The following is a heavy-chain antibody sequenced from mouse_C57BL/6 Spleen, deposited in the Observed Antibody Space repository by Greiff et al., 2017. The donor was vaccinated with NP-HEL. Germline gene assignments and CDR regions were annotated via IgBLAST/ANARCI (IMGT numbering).Heavy chain of an antibody. CDR2: IRNKANGYTT. Sequence: EVKLVESGGGLVQPGGSLSLSCAASGFTFTDYYMSWVRQPPGKALEWLGFIRNKANGYTTEYSASVKGRFTISRDNSQSILYLQMNALRAEDSATYYCARYKGEYPYYFDYWGQGTTLTVSS. J-gene: IGHJ2*01. CDR3: ARYKGEYPYYFDY. CDR1: GFTFTDYY. V-gene: IGHV7-3*01. D-gene: IGHD2-10*02.